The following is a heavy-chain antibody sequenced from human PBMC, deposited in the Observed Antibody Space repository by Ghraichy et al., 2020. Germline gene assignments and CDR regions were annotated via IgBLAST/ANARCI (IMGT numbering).Heavy chain of an antibody. CDR2: ISAYNGNT. J-gene: IGHJ6*03. CDR1: GYTFTSYG. V-gene: IGHV1-18*01. Sequence: ASVKVSCKASGYTFTSYGISWVRQAPGQGLEWMGWISAYNGNTNYAQKLQGRVTMTTDTSTSTAYMELRSLRSDDTAVYYCARGYYDLWSGLVNKGYYYYMDVWGKGTTVTVSS. CDR3: ARGYYDLWSGLVNKGYYYYMDV. D-gene: IGHD3-3*01.